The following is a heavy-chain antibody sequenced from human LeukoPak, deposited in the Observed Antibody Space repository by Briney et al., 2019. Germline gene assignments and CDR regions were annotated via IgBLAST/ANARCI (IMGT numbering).Heavy chain of an antibody. J-gene: IGHJ4*02. Sequence: GGNLTLYCAASRFTFSNYAMMWVPQAPGKGLVWVSAISGSGGSADYTDSVKGRFTISRDNSKNTLFLQMNSLRVEDTAVYYCAKDDNYYESSGYPVAAYWGQGTLVTVSS. CDR3: AKDDNYYESSGYPVAAY. CDR1: RFTFSNYA. V-gene: IGHV3-23*01. D-gene: IGHD3-22*01. CDR2: ISGSGGSA.